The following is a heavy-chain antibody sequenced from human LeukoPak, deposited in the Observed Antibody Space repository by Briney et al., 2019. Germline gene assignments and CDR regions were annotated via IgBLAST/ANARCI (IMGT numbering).Heavy chain of an antibody. J-gene: IGHJ4*02. CDR2: ISSSGSTI. D-gene: IGHD1-26*01. CDR3: ASGSGSRDY. CDR1: GFTVSDYY. V-gene: IGHV3-11*01. Sequence: PRGSLRRSAAAYGFTVSDYYMGRIRQAPGKGRERVSCISSSGSTIHYRDSVKSRFAISRDNAKNSLYLQLNSLSAEDTAVYYCASGSGSRDYWGQGTLVTVSS.